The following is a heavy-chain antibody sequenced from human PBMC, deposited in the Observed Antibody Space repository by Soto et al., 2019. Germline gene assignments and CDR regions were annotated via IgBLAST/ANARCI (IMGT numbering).Heavy chain of an antibody. CDR3: AKWHTYNYDSLAFSGCDC. CDR2: ISGGDGSP. D-gene: IGHD3-16*01. J-gene: IGHJ4*02. CDR1: GFTFSSYA. Sequence: GGSLRLSCVASGFTFSSYAMTWVRQAPGKGREWVSAISGGDGSPSYADSVKGRFTISRDNSKNTLYLHMNSIRADDTAAYYFAKWHTYNYDSLAFSGCDCWGQGTQVTVSS. V-gene: IGHV3-23*01.